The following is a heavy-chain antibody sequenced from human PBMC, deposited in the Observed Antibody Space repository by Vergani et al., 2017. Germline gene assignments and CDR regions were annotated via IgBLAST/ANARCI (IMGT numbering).Heavy chain of an antibody. CDR1: GFTFDDYA. D-gene: IGHD6-13*01. Sequence: VQLVESGGGVVQPGRSLRLSCAASGFTFDDYAMHWVRQAPGKGLEWVSGISWNSGSIGYADSVKGRFTISRDNAKNSLYLQMNSLRAEDTALYYCAKVALIAAAGAEYFQHWGQGTLVTVSS. J-gene: IGHJ1*01. CDR2: ISWNSGSI. V-gene: IGHV3-9*01. CDR3: AKVALIAAAGAEYFQH.